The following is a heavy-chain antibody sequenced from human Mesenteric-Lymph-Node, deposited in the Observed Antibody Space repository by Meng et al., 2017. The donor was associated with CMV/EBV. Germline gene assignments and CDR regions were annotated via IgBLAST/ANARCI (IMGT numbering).Heavy chain of an antibody. D-gene: IGHD6-13*01. CDR2: MNPNSGNT. J-gene: IGHJ4*02. CDR1: GYTFTGYY. Sequence: ASVKVSCKASGYTFTGYYMHWVRQAPGQGLEWMGWMNPNSGNTGYAQKFQGRVTMTRNTSISTAYMELSSLRSEDTAVYYCARGAGIAAAGNDYWGQGTLVTVSS. CDR3: ARGAGIAAAGNDY. V-gene: IGHV1-8*02.